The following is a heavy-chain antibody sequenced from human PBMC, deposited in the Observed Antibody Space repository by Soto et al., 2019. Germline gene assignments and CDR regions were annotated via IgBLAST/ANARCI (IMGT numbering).Heavy chain of an antibody. Sequence: EVQLVESGGGLVQPGGSLRLSCTASGFTFSSHSMNWVRQAPGKGLQWVSFIHSSGSHIYYADSVEGRFTISRDDARNSLYLQMNSLRVEDTAVYFCARGKYDWNAESDYWGPGTLVTVSS. V-gene: IGHV3-48*01. D-gene: IGHD1-1*01. CDR1: GFTFSSHS. CDR3: ARGKYDWNAESDY. CDR2: IHSSGSHI. J-gene: IGHJ4*02.